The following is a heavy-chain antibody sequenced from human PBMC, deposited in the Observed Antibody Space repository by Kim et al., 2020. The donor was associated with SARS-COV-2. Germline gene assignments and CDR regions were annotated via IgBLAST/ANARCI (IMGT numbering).Heavy chain of an antibody. D-gene: IGHD6-13*01. CDR1: GYTFTGYY. Sequence: ASVKVSCKASGYTFTGYYMHWVRQAPGQGLEWMGWINPNSGGTNYAQKFQGRVTMTRDTSISTAYMELSSLRSDDTAVYYCARDTSSWNWFDPWGQGTLVTVSS. CDR2: INPNSGGT. CDR3: ARDTSSWNWFDP. J-gene: IGHJ5*02. V-gene: IGHV1-2*02.